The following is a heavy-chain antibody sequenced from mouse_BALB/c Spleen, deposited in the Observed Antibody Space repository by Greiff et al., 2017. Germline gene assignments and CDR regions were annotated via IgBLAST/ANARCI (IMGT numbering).Heavy chain of an antibody. V-gene: IGHV5-17*02. Sequence: EVQVVESGGGLVQPGGSRKLSCAASGFTFSSFGMHWVRQAPEKGLEWVAYISSGSSTIYYADTVKGRFTISRDNPKNTLFLQMTSLRSEDTAMYYCAGGRGYAMDYWGQGTSVTVSS. CDR3: AGGRGYAMDY. J-gene: IGHJ4*01. CDR1: GFTFSSFG. CDR2: ISSGSSTI.